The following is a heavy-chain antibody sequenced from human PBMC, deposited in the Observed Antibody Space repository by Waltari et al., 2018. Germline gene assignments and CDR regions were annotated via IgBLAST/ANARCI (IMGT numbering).Heavy chain of an antibody. J-gene: IGHJ6*03. CDR1: GFAFSNYA. CDR2: ITYDGTKT. V-gene: IGHV3-30-3*01. Sequence: QVQLVESGGGVVQPGRSLRLSCAASGFAFSNYAMHWVRQAPGKGVEWVAFITYDGTKTYYTDSVKGRVTVSRDSSKNTLYLRMDSLRPEDTALYYCARPPSGYYYYYMDVWGKGTTVTVSS. CDR3: ARPPSGYYYYYMDV.